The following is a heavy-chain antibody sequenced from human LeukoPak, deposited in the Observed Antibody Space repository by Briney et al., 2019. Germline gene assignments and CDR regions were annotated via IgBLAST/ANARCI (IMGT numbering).Heavy chain of an antibody. J-gene: IGHJ4*02. D-gene: IGHD6-19*01. CDR2: ISYDGSNK. CDR1: GSTFSSYG. V-gene: IGHV3-30*18. CDR3: AKDFQKAVAGTFDY. Sequence: GGSLRLSCAASGSTFSSYGMHWVRQAPGKGLEWVAVISYDGSNKYYADSVKGRFTISRDNSKNTLYLQMNSLRAEDTAVYYCAKDFQKAVAGTFDYWGQGTLVTVSS.